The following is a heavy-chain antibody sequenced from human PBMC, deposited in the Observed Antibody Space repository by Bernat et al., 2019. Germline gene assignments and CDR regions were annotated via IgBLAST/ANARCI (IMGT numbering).Heavy chain of an antibody. Sequence: QVQLVESGGGVVQPGRSLRLSCAASGFTFSSYGMHWVRQAPGKGLAWVAVISYDGSNKYYADSVKGRFTISRDNSKNTLYLQMNSLRAEDTAVYYCAKGDTAMAKYYYYYYGMDVWGPGTTVTVSS. J-gene: IGHJ6*02. V-gene: IGHV3-30*18. CDR2: ISYDGSNK. D-gene: IGHD5-18*01. CDR3: AKGDTAMAKYYYYYYGMDV. CDR1: GFTFSSYG.